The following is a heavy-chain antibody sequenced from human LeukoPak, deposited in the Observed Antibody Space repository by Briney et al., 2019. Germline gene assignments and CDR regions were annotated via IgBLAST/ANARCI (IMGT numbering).Heavy chain of an antibody. V-gene: IGHV2-70*11. D-gene: IGHD7-27*01. CDR3: ARIRTGAYFDY. J-gene: IGHJ4*02. CDR1: GFSLSTTGMC. CDR2: IDWDDDK. Sequence: RESGPTLVKPTQTLTLTCTFSGFSLSTTGMCVSWIRQPPGKALEWLARIDWDDDKYYSTSLKTRLTISKDTSKNQVVLTITHKAPEDTATYYCARIRTGAYFDYWGQGTLVTVSS.